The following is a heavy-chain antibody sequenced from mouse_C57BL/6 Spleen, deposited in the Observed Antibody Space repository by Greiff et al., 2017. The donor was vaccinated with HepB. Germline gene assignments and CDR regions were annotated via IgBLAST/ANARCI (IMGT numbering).Heavy chain of an antibody. CDR3: ARPSYYGSSLFDY. CDR2: IHPNSGST. CDR1: GYTFTSYW. V-gene: IGHV1-64*01. J-gene: IGHJ2*01. D-gene: IGHD1-1*01. Sequence: QVQLQQPGAELVKPGASVKLSCKASGYTFTSYWMHWVKQRPGQGLEWIGMIHPNSGSTNYNEKFKSKATLTVDKSSSTAYMQLSSLTSEDSAVYCCARPSYYGSSLFDYWGQGTTLTVSS.